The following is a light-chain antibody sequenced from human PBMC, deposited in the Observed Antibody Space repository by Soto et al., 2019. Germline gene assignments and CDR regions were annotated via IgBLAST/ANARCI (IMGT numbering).Light chain of an antibody. V-gene: IGKV1-5*01. CDR1: QSISNW. CDR2: DAS. CDR3: QHYINFSGT. Sequence: DIQMTQSPSTLSASVGDRVTITCRASQSISNWLAWYQQKPGKAPKLLIYDASTLQSGVSSRFSGSGSGTEFTLTIINLQPDDFASYYCQHYINFSGTFGQGTTVDI. J-gene: IGKJ1*01.